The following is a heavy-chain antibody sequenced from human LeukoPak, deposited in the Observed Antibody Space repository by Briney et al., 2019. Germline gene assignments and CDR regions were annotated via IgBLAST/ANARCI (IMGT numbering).Heavy chain of an antibody. CDR1: GDSVSSNSAA. CDR3: ARDANTGTTVMGSYYYYGMDV. J-gene: IGHJ6*02. Sequence: SQTLSLTCAISGDSVSSNSAAWNWIRQSPSRGLEWLGSTYYRSKWYNDYAVSVKSRITINPDTSKNQFSLQLNSVTPEDTAVYYCARDANTGTTVMGSYYYYGMDVWGQGTTVTVSS. CDR2: TYYRSKWYN. D-gene: IGHD1-7*01. V-gene: IGHV6-1*01.